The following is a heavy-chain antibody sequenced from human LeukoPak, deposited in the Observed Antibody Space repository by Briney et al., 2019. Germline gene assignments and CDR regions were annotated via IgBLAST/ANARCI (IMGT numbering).Heavy chain of an antibody. V-gene: IGHV1-69*13. J-gene: IGHJ4*02. CDR3: ARVVVDTATRSTRGFDY. CDR1: GGTFSSYA. CDR2: IIPIFGTA. Sequence: SVKVSCKASGGTFSSYAISWVRQAPGQGLEWMGGIIPIFGTANYAQKFQGRVTITADESTSTAYMELSSLRSEDTAVYYCARVVVDTATRSTRGFDYWGQGTLVTVSS. D-gene: IGHD5-18*01.